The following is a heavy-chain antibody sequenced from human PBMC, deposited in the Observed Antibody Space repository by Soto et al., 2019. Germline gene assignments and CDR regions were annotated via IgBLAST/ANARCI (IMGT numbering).Heavy chain of an antibody. Sequence: SETLSLTCTVSGGSISNRDYYWNWVRQAPGKGLEWIGDIYYTGSTYYSPALKSRLTISVDTSEHQFSLKLSSVTAADTAVYYCARGPPYYYDSSGYSWGQGTLVTVSS. CDR3: ARGPPYYYDSSGYS. CDR1: GGSISNRDYY. V-gene: IGHV4-30-4*01. CDR2: IYYTGST. D-gene: IGHD3-22*01. J-gene: IGHJ5*02.